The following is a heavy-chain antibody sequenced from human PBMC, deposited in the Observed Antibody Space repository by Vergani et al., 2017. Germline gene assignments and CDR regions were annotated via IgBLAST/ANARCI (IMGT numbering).Heavy chain of an antibody. CDR2: ISYDGSNK. D-gene: IGHD2-21*01. CDR1: GFTFSSYA. Sequence: QVQLVESGGGVVQPGRSLRLSCAASGFTFSSYAMHWVRQAPGKGLEWVAVISYDGSNKYYADSVKGRFTLSRDNSKNTLYLQMNSLRAEDTAVYYCARDVSPSAYCGGDCYSYFDYWGQGTLVTVSS. J-gene: IGHJ4*02. V-gene: IGHV3-30-3*01. CDR3: ARDVSPSAYCGGDCYSYFDY.